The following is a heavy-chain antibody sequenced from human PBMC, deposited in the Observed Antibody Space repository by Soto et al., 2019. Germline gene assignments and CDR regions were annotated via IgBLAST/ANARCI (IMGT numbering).Heavy chain of an antibody. CDR3: AKTQTYIAARPTSRYYYTDV. CDR2: ISGSGGST. CDR1: GFTFSSYA. V-gene: IGHV3-23*01. Sequence: GGSLGLSCAASGFTFSSYAMSWVRQAPGKGLEWVSAISGSGGSTYYADSVKGRFTISRDNSKNTLYLQMNSLRAEDTAVYYCAKTQTYIAARPTSRYYYTDVSGKGTTVTVSS. J-gene: IGHJ6*03. D-gene: IGHD6-6*01.